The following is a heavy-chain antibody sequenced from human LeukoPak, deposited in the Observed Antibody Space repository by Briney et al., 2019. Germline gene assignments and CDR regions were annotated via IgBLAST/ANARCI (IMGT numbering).Heavy chain of an antibody. CDR3: ARDTSSSWYVVGYYYYMDV. V-gene: IGHV3-30*02. CDR2: IRFDGTVA. CDR1: GFTFRTSA. Sequence: GGSLRLSCAASGFTFRTSAVNWVRQAPGKGLEWVAFIRFDGTVAEYGDSVKGRFTISRDNSQNILFLQMNSLRPEDTAVYYCARDTSSSWYVVGYYYYMDVWGKGTTVTISS. J-gene: IGHJ6*03. D-gene: IGHD6-13*01.